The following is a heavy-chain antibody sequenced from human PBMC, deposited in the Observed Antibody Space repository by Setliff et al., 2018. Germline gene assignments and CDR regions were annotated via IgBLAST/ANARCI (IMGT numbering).Heavy chain of an antibody. CDR1: SGFSSGHY. CDR3: ATYPWFD. Sequence: SETLSLTCTAFSGFSSGHYWSWIRQAPGKGPEWIGEISPSGTTNYSPSLRSRVTISMDTSKPQISLIVTSVTAADTATYLCATYPWFDWGQGALVTVSS. J-gene: IGHJ4*02. V-gene: IGHV4-34*01. CDR2: ISPSGTT. D-gene: IGHD3-10*01.